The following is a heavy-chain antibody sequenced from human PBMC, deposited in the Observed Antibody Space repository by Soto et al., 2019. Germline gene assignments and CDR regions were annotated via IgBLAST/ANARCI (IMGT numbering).Heavy chain of an antibody. CDR2: IYPCDSDT. D-gene: IGHD6-6*01. CDR3: ARARAARAFYYYYGMDV. V-gene: IGHV5-51*01. CDR1: EYSFTSYW. J-gene: IGHJ6*02. Sequence: GESLKISCKGSEYSFTSYWIGWVRQMPGKGLEWMGIIYPCDSDTRYSPSFQGQVTISADKSISTAYLQWSSLKASDTAMYYCARARAARAFYYYYGMDVWGQGTTVTVSS.